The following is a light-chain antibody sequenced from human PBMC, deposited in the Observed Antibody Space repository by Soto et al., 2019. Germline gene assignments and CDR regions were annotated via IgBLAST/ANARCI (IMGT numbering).Light chain of an antibody. CDR1: QSISTY. V-gene: IGKV1-39*01. CDR2: GAS. CDR3: QQSFNIPVT. J-gene: IGKJ5*01. Sequence: DIQITHSPSSLSASVGDRVTSPCRARQSISTYLSWYLVKPGEAPKLLIYGASTLRTGVPSRFSGSGSGTDFTLTISSLQPEDFATYYCQQSFNIPVTFGQGTRLEIK.